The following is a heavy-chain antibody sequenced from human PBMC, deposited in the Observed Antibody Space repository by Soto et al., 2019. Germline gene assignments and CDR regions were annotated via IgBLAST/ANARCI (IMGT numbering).Heavy chain of an antibody. CDR3: AAGGWKAYGMDV. V-gene: IGHV3-30-3*01. CDR1: GFTFSSYA. CDR2: ISYDGSNK. J-gene: IGHJ6*02. Sequence: PGGSLRLSCAASGFTFSSYAMHWVRQAPGKGLEWVAVISYDGSNKYYADSVKGRFTISRDNSKNTLYLQMNSLRAEDTAVYYCAAGGWKAYGMDVWGQGTTVTVS. D-gene: IGHD6-19*01.